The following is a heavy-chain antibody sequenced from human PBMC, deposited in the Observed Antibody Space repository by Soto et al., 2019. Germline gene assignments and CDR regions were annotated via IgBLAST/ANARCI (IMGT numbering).Heavy chain of an antibody. V-gene: IGHV3-53*04. CDR3: ATWGSGSHYLDH. CDR2: IHTGGLK. CDR1: GFSVASTY. D-gene: IGHD7-27*01. Sequence: EVQVVQSGGGLVQPGGSLRLSCAASGFSVASTYMTWVRQAPGRGLRWVSMIHTGGLKHFADFVKGRFSLSRDTSTNTLYLAMNSLRPDDTAVYYCATWGSGSHYLDHWGQGSLVTVSS. J-gene: IGHJ4*02.